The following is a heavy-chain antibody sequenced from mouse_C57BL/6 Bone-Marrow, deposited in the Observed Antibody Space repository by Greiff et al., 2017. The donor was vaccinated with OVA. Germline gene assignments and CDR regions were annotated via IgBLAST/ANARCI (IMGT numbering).Heavy chain of an antibody. J-gene: IGHJ2*01. V-gene: IGHV5-17*01. D-gene: IGHD1-1*01. Sequence: EVKLMESGGGLVKPGGSLKLSCAASGFTFSDYGMHWVRQAPEKGLEWVAYISSGSSTIYYADTVKGQFTISRDNATTTVYLQMTSLRSEDTAMYYCAWIYGSSYGYFDYWGQGTTLTSSS. CDR2: ISSGSSTI. CDR1: GFTFSDYG. CDR3: AWIYGSSYGYFDY.